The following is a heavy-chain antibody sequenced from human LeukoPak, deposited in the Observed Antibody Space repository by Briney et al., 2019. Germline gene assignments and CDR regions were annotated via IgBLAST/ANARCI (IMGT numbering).Heavy chain of an antibody. CDR1: GFDFNTYE. Sequence: PGGSLRLSCAASGFDFNTYEMSWVRQAPGKGLEWVSYISTVYTIYYADSVKGRFTISRDSAKNSLYLQMNSLRAEDTAVYYCAREGGSFFFDYWGQGALVTVSS. V-gene: IGHV3-48*03. D-gene: IGHD2-15*01. J-gene: IGHJ4*02. CDR2: ISTVYTI. CDR3: AREGGSFFFDY.